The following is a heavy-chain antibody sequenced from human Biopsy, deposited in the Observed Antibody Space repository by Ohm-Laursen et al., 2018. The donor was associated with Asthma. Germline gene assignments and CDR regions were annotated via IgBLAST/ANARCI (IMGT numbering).Heavy chain of an antibody. CDR2: ISYTGSA. V-gene: IGHV4-39*01. CDR1: GGSMSSSSYY. D-gene: IGHD7-27*01. J-gene: IGHJ4*02. CDR3: ARHWDWGSFFDY. Sequence: TLSLTCTVSGGSMSSSSYYWGWIRQPPGKGLEWMGSISYTGSAYHNPSLKSRVTISEDTSKNHFSLKRSSVTAADTAVYYCARHWDWGSFFDYWGQGTPVTVSS.